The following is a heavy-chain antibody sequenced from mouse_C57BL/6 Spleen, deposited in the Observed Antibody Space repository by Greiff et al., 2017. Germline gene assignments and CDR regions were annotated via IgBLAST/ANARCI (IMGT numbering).Heavy chain of an antibody. Sequence: QVQLKQSGAELVKPGASVKMSCKASGYTFTSYWITWVKQRPGQGLEWIGDIYPGSGSTNYNEKFKSKATLTVDTSSSTAYMQLSSLTSEDSAVYYCARTTVVARGYFDVWGTGTTVTVSS. D-gene: IGHD1-1*01. J-gene: IGHJ1*03. V-gene: IGHV1-55*01. CDR3: ARTTVVARGYFDV. CDR1: GYTFTSYW. CDR2: IYPGSGST.